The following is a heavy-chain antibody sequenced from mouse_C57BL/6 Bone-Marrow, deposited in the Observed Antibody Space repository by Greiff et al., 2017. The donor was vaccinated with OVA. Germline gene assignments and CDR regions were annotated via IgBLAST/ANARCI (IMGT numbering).Heavy chain of an antibody. J-gene: IGHJ2*01. CDR1: GFTFSSYA. D-gene: IGHD1-1*01. CDR3: TITTVVAFDY. V-gene: IGHV5-9-1*02. CDR2: ISSGGDYI. Sequence: EVKLMESGAGLVKPGGSLKLSCAASGFTFSSYAMSWVRQTPEKRLEWVAYISSGGDYIYYGYTVKGRFTISRDNARNTLYLQMSSLKSEYTAMYYCTITTVVAFDYWGQGTTLTVSS.